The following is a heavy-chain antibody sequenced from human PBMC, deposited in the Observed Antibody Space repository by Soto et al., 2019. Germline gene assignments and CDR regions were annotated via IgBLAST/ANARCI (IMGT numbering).Heavy chain of an antibody. CDR2: IYYSGST. Sequence: PSETLSLTCTVSGGSISSYYWSWIRQPPGKGLEWIGYIYYSGSTNYNPSLKSRVTISVDTSKNQFSLKLSSVTAADTAVYYCARAGTSGYDFWSGYYTAFDYWGQGTLVTVSS. V-gene: IGHV4-59*01. CDR3: ARAGTSGYDFWSGYYTAFDY. J-gene: IGHJ4*02. CDR1: GGSISSYY. D-gene: IGHD3-3*01.